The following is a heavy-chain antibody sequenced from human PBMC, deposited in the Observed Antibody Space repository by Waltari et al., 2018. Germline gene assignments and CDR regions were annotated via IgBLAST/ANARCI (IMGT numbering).Heavy chain of an antibody. CDR2: IYYSGST. Sequence: QLQLQESGPGLVKPSETLSLTCTVSGGSISSSSYYWGWIRQPPGKGLEWIGSIYYSGSTYYNPSLKSRVTISVDTSKNQFSLKLSSVTAADTAVYYCASGIAAAGTRWYFDYWGQGTLVTVSS. CDR1: GGSISSSSYY. CDR3: ASGIAAAGTRWYFDY. V-gene: IGHV4-39*07. D-gene: IGHD6-13*01. J-gene: IGHJ4*02.